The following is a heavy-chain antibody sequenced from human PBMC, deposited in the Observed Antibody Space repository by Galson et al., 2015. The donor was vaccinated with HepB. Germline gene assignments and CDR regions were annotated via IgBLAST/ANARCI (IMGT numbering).Heavy chain of an antibody. CDR1: GFTFSSYG. D-gene: IGHD6-19*01. CDR3: AKDGGIAVATSKPYGMDV. J-gene: IGHJ6*02. V-gene: IGHV3-30*18. CDR2: ISYDGSNK. Sequence: SLRLSCAASGFTFSSYGMHWVRQAPGKGLEWVAVISYDGSNKYYADSVKGRFTISRDNSKNTLYLQMNSLRAEDTAVYYCAKDGGIAVATSKPYGMDVWGQGTTVTVSS.